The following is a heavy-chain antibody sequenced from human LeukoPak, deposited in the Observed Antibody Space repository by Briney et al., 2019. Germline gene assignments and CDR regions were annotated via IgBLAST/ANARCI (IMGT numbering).Heavy chain of an antibody. J-gene: IGHJ4*02. Sequence: ASVKVSCKASGYTFTSYYMHWVRQAAGQGLEWMGIINPSGGSTSYAQKFQGRVTMTRDTSTSTVYMELSSLRSEDTAVYYCARVQLERPLLDYWGQETLVTVSS. D-gene: IGHD1-1*01. CDR1: GYTFTSYY. CDR2: INPSGGST. CDR3: ARVQLERPLLDY. V-gene: IGHV1-46*01.